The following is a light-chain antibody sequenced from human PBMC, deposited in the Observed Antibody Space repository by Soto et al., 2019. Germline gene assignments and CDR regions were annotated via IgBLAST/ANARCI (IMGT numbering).Light chain of an antibody. Sequence: EIVLTQSPATLSLSPGERATLSCRASQSVSSYLAWYQQRPGQAPRLLIYDASNRATGIPARFSGSGSGTDFTLTISSLETEDFAVYYCQHRSNWPPITFGQGTRLDIK. CDR3: QHRSNWPPIT. J-gene: IGKJ5*01. V-gene: IGKV3-11*01. CDR2: DAS. CDR1: QSVSSY.